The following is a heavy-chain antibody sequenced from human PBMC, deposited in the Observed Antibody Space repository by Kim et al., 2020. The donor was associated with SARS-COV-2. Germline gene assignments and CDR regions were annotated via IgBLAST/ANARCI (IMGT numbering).Heavy chain of an antibody. V-gene: IGHV5-51*01. CDR2: IYPGDSDT. CDR3: ATIGPIAAAHLAGNYYGMDV. Sequence: GESLKISCKGSGYSFTSYWIGWVRQMPGKGLEWMGIIYPGDSDTRYSPSFQGQVTISADKSISTAYLQWSSLKASDTAMYYCATIGPIAAAHLAGNYYGMDVWGQGTTVTVSS. CDR1: GYSFTSYW. D-gene: IGHD6-13*01. J-gene: IGHJ6*02.